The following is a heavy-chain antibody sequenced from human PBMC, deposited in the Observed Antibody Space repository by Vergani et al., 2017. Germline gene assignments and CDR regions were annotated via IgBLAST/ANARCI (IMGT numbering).Heavy chain of an antibody. CDR3: ARGGGQWLAYFDY. D-gene: IGHD6-19*01. CDR1: GFTVSSNY. J-gene: IGHJ4*02. V-gene: IGHV3-66*02. Sequence: EVQLVESGGGLVKPGGSLRLSCAASGFTVSSNYMTWVRQAPGKGLEWVSVLYSGGRTYYADPVKGRFTISRDNSKNTLYLQMNSLRPEDTAVYYCARGGGQWLAYFDYWGQGTLVTVSS. CDR2: LYSGGRT.